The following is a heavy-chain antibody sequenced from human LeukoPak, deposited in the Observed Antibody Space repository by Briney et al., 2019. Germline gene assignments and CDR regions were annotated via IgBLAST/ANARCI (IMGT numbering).Heavy chain of an antibody. CDR1: GGSFSGYY. CDR3: AKRYYDYVWGSPHDAFDI. CDR2: ISGSGGST. D-gene: IGHD3-16*01. V-gene: IGHV3-23*01. Sequence: ETLSLTCAVYGGSFSGYYWSWVRQAPGKGLEWVSAISGSGGSTYYADSVKGRFTISRDNSKNTLYLQMNSLRAEDTAVYYCAKRYYDYVWGSPHDAFDIWGQGTMVTVSS. J-gene: IGHJ3*02.